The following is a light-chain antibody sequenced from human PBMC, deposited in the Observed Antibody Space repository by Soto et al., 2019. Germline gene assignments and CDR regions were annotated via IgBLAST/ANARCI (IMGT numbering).Light chain of an antibody. V-gene: IGLV1-47*01. CDR1: TCNIGSNY. CDR2: RNN. Sequence: QSVLTQPPSASGTPGQGVTISCSGSTCNIGSNYVYWYQQLPGTAPKLLIHRNNQRPSGVPDRFSGSNSGTSASLAISGLRSDDEADYFCATWDDSLNGFYVFGTGTKVTVL. CDR3: ATWDDSLNGFYV. J-gene: IGLJ1*01.